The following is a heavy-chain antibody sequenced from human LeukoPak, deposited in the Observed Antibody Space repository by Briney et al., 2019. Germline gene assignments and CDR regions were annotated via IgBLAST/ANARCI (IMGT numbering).Heavy chain of an antibody. CDR3: ARVCSSSWYRGSLYFDY. D-gene: IGHD6-13*01. J-gene: IGHJ4*02. V-gene: IGHV4-59*01. CDR1: GGSISSYC. CDR2: ISYRGST. Sequence: SETLSLTCTVSGGSISSYCWSWIRQPPGKGLEWIGYISYRGSTNYNPSLKSRVTISVDTSKNQFSLKLSTVTAADTAVYYCARVCSSSWYRGSLYFDYWGQGTLVTVSS.